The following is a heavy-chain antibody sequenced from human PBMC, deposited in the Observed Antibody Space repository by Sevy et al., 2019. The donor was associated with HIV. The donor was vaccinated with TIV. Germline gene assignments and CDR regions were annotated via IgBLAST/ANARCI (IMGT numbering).Heavy chain of an antibody. CDR3: ARAKSTSSGYPPSPRINWFDP. CDR2: RSSSSSYI. Sequence: GGSLRLSCAASGFTFSSYSMNWVRRAPGKGLEWVSYRSSSSSYIDYADSVKGRFTISRDNAKNSLYLQMNSLRAEDTAVYYCARAKSTSSGYPPSPRINWFDPWGQGTLVTVSS. CDR1: GFTFSSYS. D-gene: IGHD3-22*01. J-gene: IGHJ5*02. V-gene: IGHV3-21*01.